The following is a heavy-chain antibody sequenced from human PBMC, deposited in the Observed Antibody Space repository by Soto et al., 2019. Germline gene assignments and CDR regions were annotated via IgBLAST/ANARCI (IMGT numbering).Heavy chain of an antibody. D-gene: IGHD6-19*01. CDR1: GFTFSSYS. J-gene: IGHJ5*02. CDR3: ARSRGKTAVAGPVGWFDP. Sequence: GGSLRLSCAASGFTFSSYSMNWVRQAPGKGLEWVSYISSSSSTIYYADSVKGRFTISRDNAKNSLYLQMNSLRDEDTAVYYCARSRGKTAVAGPVGWFDPWGQGTLVTVSS. V-gene: IGHV3-48*02. CDR2: ISSSSSTI.